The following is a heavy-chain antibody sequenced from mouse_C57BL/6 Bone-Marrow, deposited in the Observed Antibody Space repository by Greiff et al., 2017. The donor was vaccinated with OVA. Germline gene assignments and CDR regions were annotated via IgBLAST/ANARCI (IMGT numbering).Heavy chain of an antibody. CDR3: ARGNFGSSFYAMDY. J-gene: IGHJ4*01. CDR2: IDPANDNT. D-gene: IGHD1-1*01. V-gene: IGHV14-3*01. Sequence: VQLQQSVAELVRPGASVKLSCTASGFNIKNTYMHWVKQRPEQGLEWIGRIDPANDNTKYAPKFPGKATMTAEQSSNTAYLQPSSLSSEATAVYCCARGNFGSSFYAMDYWGQGTSVTVSS. CDR1: GFNIKNTY.